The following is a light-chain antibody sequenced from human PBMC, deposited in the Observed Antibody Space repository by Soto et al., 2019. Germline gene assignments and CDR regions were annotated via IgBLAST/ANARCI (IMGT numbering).Light chain of an antibody. CDR2: DVS. CDR3: SSYISSSVFYV. V-gene: IGLV2-14*01. J-gene: IGLJ1*01. Sequence: QSVLTQPASVSGSPGQSIAISCTGTSSDVGGYNYVSWYQQHPGKAPKLMIYDVSNRPSGVSNRFSGSKSGNTASLTISGLQAEDEADYYCSSYISSSVFYVFGTGTKVT. CDR1: SSDVGGYNY.